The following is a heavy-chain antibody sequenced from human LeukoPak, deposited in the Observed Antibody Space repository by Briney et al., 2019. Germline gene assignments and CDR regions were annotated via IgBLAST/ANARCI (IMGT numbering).Heavy chain of an antibody. D-gene: IGHD2-2*01. J-gene: IGHJ6*03. V-gene: IGHV3-11*04. Sequence: PGGSLRLFCAASGFTFSDYYMSWIRQAPGKGLEWVSYISSSGSTIYYADSVKGRFTISRDNAKNSLYLQMNSLRAEDTAVYYCARVGEDIVVVPAKRKNYYYYYMDVWGKGTTVTVSS. CDR2: ISSSGSTI. CDR1: GFTFSDYY. CDR3: ARVGEDIVVVPAKRKNYYYYYMDV.